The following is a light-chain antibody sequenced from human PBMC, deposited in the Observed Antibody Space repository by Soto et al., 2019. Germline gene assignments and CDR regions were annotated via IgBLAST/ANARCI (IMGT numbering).Light chain of an antibody. V-gene: IGKV1-39*01. CDR2: AAS. CDR3: QQSYSTPIT. CDR1: QTISNY. Sequence: DIQMTQSPSSLSASVGDRVTITCRASQTISNYLNWYQQRPGKAPKLQIYAASSLQSGVPSRFSGSESGTDFTLTISSLQPEDCATYYCQQSYSTPITFGQGTRLEIK. J-gene: IGKJ5*01.